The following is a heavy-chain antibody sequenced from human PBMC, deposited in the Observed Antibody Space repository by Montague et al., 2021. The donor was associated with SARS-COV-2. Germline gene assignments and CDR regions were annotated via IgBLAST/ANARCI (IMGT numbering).Heavy chain of an antibody. CDR1: GGSFSSC. Sequence: SETLSLTCAVYGGSFSSCWCCIRQPPGRRVEWVGQISHGGGTNYXPSLTSRVTRSVDTSKTQASLKLSSVTAADTVVYSCACHCGGGRCYFGMDVWGQGTTVTVSS. D-gene: IGHD2-15*01. V-gene: IGHV4-34*01. CDR3: ACHCGGGRCYFGMDV. J-gene: IGHJ6*02. CDR2: ISHGGGT.